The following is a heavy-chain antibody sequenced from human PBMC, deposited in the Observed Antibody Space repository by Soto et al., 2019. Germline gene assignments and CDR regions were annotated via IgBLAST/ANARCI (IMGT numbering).Heavy chain of an antibody. CDR1: GGSSSSYY. V-gene: IGHV4-59*01. J-gene: IGHJ5*02. Sequence: SETLSLTCTVSGGSSSSYYWSGIRQPPGKGLEWIGYIYYSGSTNYNPSLKSRVTISVDTSKNQFSLKLSSVTAADTAVYYCAREGAITFGGVIVRAHNWFEPWGQGTLVTFSS. CDR3: AREGAITFGGVIVRAHNWFEP. CDR2: IYYSGST. D-gene: IGHD3-16*02.